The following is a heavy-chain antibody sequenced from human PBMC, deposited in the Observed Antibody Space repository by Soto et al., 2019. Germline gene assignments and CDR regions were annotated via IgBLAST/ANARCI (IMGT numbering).Heavy chain of an antibody. J-gene: IGHJ6*02. CDR3: ARTMIVVARGYYYGMDV. D-gene: IGHD3-22*01. Sequence: GGSLRLSCAASGFTFSSYSMNWVRQAPGKGLEWVSSISSSSSYIYYADSVKGRFTTSRDNAKNSLYLQMNSLRAEDTAAYYCARTMIVVARGYYYGMDVWGQGTTVTVSS. V-gene: IGHV3-21*01. CDR2: ISSSSSYI. CDR1: GFTFSSYS.